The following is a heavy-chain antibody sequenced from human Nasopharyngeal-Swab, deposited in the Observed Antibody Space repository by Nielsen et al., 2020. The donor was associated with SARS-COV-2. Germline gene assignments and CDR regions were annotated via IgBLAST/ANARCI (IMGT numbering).Heavy chain of an antibody. D-gene: IGHD3-10*01. CDR3: ARGFYGSGSFYFDY. CDR2: IYSGGST. J-gene: IGHJ4*02. V-gene: IGHV3-53*01. Sequence: GESLKISCAASGFTVSSNYMSWVRQAPGKGLEWVSVIYSGGSTYYADSVKGRFTISRDNSKNTLYLQMNSLRAEDTAVYYCARGFYGSGSFYFDYWGQGTLVTVSS. CDR1: GFTVSSNY.